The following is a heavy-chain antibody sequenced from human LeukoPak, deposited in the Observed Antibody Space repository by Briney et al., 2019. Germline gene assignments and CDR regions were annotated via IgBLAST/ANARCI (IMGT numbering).Heavy chain of an antibody. CDR3: ASCSSTSCYRIHYYYYYMDV. Sequence: GASVKVSCKASGYTFSSFDISWVRQAPGQGLEWMGGIIPIFGTANYAQKFQGRVTITTDESTSTAYMELSSLRSEDTAVYYCASCSSTSCYRIHYYYYYMDVWGKGTTVTVSS. CDR2: IIPIFGTA. CDR1: GYTFSSFD. J-gene: IGHJ6*03. V-gene: IGHV1-69*05. D-gene: IGHD2-2*02.